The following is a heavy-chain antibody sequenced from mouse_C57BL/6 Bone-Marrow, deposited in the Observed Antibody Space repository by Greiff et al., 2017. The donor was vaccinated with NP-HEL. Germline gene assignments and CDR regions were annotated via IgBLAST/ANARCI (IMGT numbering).Heavy chain of an antibody. Sequence: VQLQQSGPELVKPGASVKISCKASGYSFTDYNMNWVKQSNGKSLEWIGVINPNYGTTSYNQMFKGKATMTVAQSTNTAYMQLNSLTSEDTAVYYCVDGYYGYWGQGTTLTVSS. J-gene: IGHJ2*01. CDR3: VDGYYGY. CDR2: INPNYGTT. D-gene: IGHD2-3*01. V-gene: IGHV1-39*01. CDR1: GYSFTDYN.